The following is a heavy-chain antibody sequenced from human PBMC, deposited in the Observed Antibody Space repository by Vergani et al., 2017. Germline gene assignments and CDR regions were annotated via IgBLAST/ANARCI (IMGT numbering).Heavy chain of an antibody. CDR3: ARVRYSSSWYSTAGYFDY. V-gene: IGHV1-69*12. CDR1: GGTFSSYA. Sequence: QVQLVQSGAEVKKPGSSVKVSCKASGGTFSSYAISWVRQAPRQGLEWMGGIIPIFGTANYAQKFQGRVTITADESTSTAYMELSSLRSEDTAVYYCARVRYSSSWYSTAGYFDYWGQGTLVTVSS. D-gene: IGHD6-13*01. J-gene: IGHJ4*02. CDR2: IIPIFGTA.